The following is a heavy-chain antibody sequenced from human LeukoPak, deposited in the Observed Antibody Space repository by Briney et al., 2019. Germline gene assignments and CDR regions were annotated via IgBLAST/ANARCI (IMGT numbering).Heavy chain of an antibody. V-gene: IGHV4-39*01. J-gene: IGHJ3*02. CDR1: GGFISSSSYY. Sequence: SETLSLTCTVSGGFISSSSYYWGWIRQPPGKGLEWIGSIYYSGSTYYNPSLKSRVTISVDTSKNQFSLKLSSVTAADTAVYYCARQSSSMIVVVMGAFDIWGQGTMVTVSS. D-gene: IGHD3-22*01. CDR2: IYYSGST. CDR3: ARQSSSMIVVVMGAFDI.